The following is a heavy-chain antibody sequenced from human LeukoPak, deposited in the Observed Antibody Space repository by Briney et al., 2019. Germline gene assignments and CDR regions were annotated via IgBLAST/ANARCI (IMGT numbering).Heavy chain of an antibody. CDR2: IKQDGTAK. CDR3: ARGDFYGSGTSFIDAFDI. V-gene: IGHV3-7*01. Sequence: GGSLRLSCAASGFTFSSYWMSWVRQAPGKGLEWVANIKQDGTAKYYVDSVKGRFTISRDNAKNSLYPQMNSLRVEDTAVYYCARGDFYGSGTSFIDAFDIWGQGTMVTVSS. D-gene: IGHD3-10*01. J-gene: IGHJ3*02. CDR1: GFTFSSYW.